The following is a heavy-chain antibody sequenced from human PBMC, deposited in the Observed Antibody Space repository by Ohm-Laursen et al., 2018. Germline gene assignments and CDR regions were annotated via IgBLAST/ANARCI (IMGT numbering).Heavy chain of an antibody. CDR2: IYAGDSDT. V-gene: IGHV5-51*01. Sequence: ESLRISCMGSGYNFATYWIGWARQMPGTGLEWMGIIYAGDSDTRYSPSSQGQVTISADKSIITAYLQWSSLKASDTAMYYCARGYGDYARNLDYWGQGTLVAVSS. CDR1: GYNFATYW. J-gene: IGHJ4*02. CDR3: ARGYGDYARNLDY. D-gene: IGHD4-17*01.